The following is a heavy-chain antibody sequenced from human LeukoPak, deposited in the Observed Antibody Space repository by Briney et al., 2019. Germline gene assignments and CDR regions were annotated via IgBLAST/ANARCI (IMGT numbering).Heavy chain of an antibody. Sequence: SETLSLTCTVSGGSISSGGYYWRWIRQHPGKGLEWIVYIYYSESTYYNPSLKSRVTISVDTSKDQFSLKLSSVTAADTAVYYCARDAESIDYYDSSGFDYWGQGTLVTVSS. CDR1: GGSISSGGYY. CDR2: IYYSEST. V-gene: IGHV4-31*03. CDR3: ARDAESIDYYDSSGFDY. J-gene: IGHJ4*02. D-gene: IGHD3-22*01.